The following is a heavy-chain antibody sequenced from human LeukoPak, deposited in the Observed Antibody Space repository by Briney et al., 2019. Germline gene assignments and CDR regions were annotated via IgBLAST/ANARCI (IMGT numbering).Heavy chain of an antibody. V-gene: IGHV3-23*01. CDR3: AKVSGYCTNGVCFSYY. J-gene: IGHJ4*02. D-gene: IGHD2-8*01. Sequence: GASLRLSCAASGFTFSSSAMSWVRQAPGKGLELVSAISGIVDSTYYYADSVKCRFTISRDNSKNTLYLQMNSLRAEDTAVYYCAKVSGYCTNGVCFSYYWGQGTLVTVSS. CDR2: ISGIVDST. CDR1: GFTFSSSA.